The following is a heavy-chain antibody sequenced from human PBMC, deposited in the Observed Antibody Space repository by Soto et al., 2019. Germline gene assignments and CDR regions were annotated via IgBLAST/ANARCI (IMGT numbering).Heavy chain of an antibody. J-gene: IGHJ6*03. CDR3: ARGRKQVVPAAIRYYYYYYMDV. CDR2: INHSGST. Sequence: SETLSLTCAVYGGSFSGYYWSWIRQPPGKGLEWIGEINHSGSTNYNPSLKSRVTISVDTSKNQFSLKLSSVTAADTAVYYCARGRKQVVPAAIRYYYYYYMDVWGKGTTVTVSS. D-gene: IGHD2-2*02. CDR1: GGSFSGYY. V-gene: IGHV4-34*01.